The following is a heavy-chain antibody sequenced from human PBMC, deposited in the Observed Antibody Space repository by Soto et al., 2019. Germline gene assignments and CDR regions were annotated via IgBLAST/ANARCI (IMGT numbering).Heavy chain of an antibody. CDR1: GGSFSGYD. V-gene: IGHV4-34*01. CDR3: ASGVVKLRRAKWFDP. Sequence: PSETLSLTCAVYGGSFSGYDCSWIRQPPWKGLEWIGEINHSGITNYNPSLKSRVTISVDTSKNQFSLKLSSVTAADTAVYYCASGVVKLRRAKWFDPWGQGTLVTVCS. CDR2: INHSGIT. J-gene: IGHJ5*02. D-gene: IGHD1-7*01.